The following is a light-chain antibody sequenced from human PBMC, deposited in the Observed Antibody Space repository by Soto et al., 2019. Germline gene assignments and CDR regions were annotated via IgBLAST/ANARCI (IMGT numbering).Light chain of an antibody. V-gene: IGKV3-15*01. CDR3: QQYNDWPPTWT. J-gene: IGKJ1*01. CDR2: GAS. CDR1: QSVSSK. Sequence: EIVMTQSPATLSVSPGETATLSCRASQSVSSKLAWYQQKPGQAPRVLIYGASTRATGIPARFSGSGSGTEFTLTISSLKSEDFAVYYCQQYNDWPPTWTFGQGTRVEIK.